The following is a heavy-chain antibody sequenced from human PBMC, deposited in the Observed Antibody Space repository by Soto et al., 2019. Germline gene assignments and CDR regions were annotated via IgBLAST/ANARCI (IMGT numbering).Heavy chain of an antibody. V-gene: IGHV4-59*08. CDR3: ARVLGHNKYYDFWSGTRFDP. J-gene: IGHJ5*02. CDR2: IYYSGST. Sequence: KPSETLSLTCTVSGGSISSYYWSWIRQPPGKGLEWIGYIYYSGSTNYNPSLKSRVTISVDTSKNQFSLKLSSVTAADTAVYYCARVLGHNKYYDFWSGTRFDPWGQGTLVTVSS. CDR1: GGSISSYY. D-gene: IGHD3-3*01.